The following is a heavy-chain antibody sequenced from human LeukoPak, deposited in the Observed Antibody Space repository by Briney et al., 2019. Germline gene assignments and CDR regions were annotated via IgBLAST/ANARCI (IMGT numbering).Heavy chain of an antibody. CDR1: GGSISSYY. CDR3: ASTMVRGVAPFDY. CDR2: IYYSGST. V-gene: IGHV4-59*01. Sequence: SETLSLTCTVSGGSISSYYWNWIRQPPGKGLEGIGYIYYSGSTNYNPSLKSRVTISVDTSKNQFSLKLSSVTAADTAVYYCASTMVRGVAPFDYWGQGTLVTVSS. J-gene: IGHJ4*02. D-gene: IGHD3-10*01.